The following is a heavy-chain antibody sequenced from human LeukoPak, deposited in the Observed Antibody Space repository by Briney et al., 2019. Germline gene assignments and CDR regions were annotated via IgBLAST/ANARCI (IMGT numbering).Heavy chain of an antibody. CDR3: ARDRDYGDYVFWFDP. CDR2: INPNSGGT. J-gene: IGHJ5*02. Sequence: ASVTVSCKASGYTFTGYYMHWVRQAPGQGLEWMGWINPNSGGTNYAQKFQGRVTMTRDTSISTAYMELSRLRSDDTAVYYCARDRDYGDYVFWFDPWGQGTLVTVSS. CDR1: GYTFTGYY. V-gene: IGHV1-2*02. D-gene: IGHD4-17*01.